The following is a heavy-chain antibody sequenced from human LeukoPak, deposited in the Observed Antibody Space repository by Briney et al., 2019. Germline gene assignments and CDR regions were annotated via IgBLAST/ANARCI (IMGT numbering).Heavy chain of an antibody. J-gene: IGHJ4*02. CDR2: IHSDGGTT. D-gene: IGHD1-26*01. V-gene: IGHV3-74*01. CDR1: GFTFSDYW. CDR3: ARDIYSIAE. Sequence: GGSLRLSCAASGFTFSDYWIHWVRQAPGKGLVWVPLIHSDGGTTNYADSVKGRFTMSRDNAKNMVYLQMNSLRVEDTAVYYCARDIYSIAEWGQGTLVTVSS.